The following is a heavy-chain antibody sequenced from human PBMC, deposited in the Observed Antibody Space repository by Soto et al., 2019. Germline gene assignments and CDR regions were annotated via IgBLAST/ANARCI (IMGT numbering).Heavy chain of an antibody. CDR3: ARDCGGDCYPEYYLDY. Sequence: VQLVESGGGVVQPGRSLRLSCAASGFTFTGYGMHWVRQAPGKGLEWVAVIWYDGSNKFYADSVKGRFTISGDNSKNTVYLQMNSLTADDTAVYYCARDCGGDCYPEYYLDYWGQGTVVTVSS. D-gene: IGHD2-21*02. V-gene: IGHV3-33*01. CDR2: IWYDGSNK. J-gene: IGHJ4*02. CDR1: GFTFTGYG.